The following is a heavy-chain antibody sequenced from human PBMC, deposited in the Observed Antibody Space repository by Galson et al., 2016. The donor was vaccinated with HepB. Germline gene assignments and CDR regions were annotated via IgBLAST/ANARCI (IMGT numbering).Heavy chain of an antibody. J-gene: IGHJ4*02. CDR1: GFTFSSYW. Sequence: SLRLSCAASGFTFSSYWMNWVRQAPGKGLEWVGRIKSKTAVGTTDYAAPVKGRFTISRDDSKNTLYLQMTSLKTEDTAMYYCVTRGGENNWGPGTLVTVSS. CDR2: IKSKTAVGTT. V-gene: IGHV3-15*01. D-gene: IGHD2/OR15-2a*01. CDR3: VTRGGENN.